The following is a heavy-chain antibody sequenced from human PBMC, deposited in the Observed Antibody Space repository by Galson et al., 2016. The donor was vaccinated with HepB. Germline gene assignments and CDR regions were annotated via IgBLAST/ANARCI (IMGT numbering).Heavy chain of an antibody. D-gene: IGHD3-10*01. V-gene: IGHV3-30*18. Sequence: SLRLSCAASGFTFSNYGMHWVRQAPGKGPEWVALISYDGINSYYADSLKGRFTISRDNSKNTLYLQMNSLRAEDTGVYYCAKDRLAAPYYYYVMDVWGQGTTVTVSS. CDR3: AKDRLAAPYYYYVMDV. CDR1: GFTFSNYG. J-gene: IGHJ6*02. CDR2: ISYDGINS.